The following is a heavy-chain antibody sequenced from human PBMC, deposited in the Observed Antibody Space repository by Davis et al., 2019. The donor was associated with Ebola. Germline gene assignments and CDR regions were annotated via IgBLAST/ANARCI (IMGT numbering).Heavy chain of an antibody. CDR1: GGSFSGYN. Sequence: MPSETLSLTCAVYGGSFSGYNWYWIRQPPGKGLEWIGEINHSGSTNYNPSLKSRVTISVDKSKNQFSLKLSSVTAADTAVYYCASRNLYDFWSGSSWFDPWGQGTLVTVSS. D-gene: IGHD3-3*01. CDR3: ASRNLYDFWSGSSWFDP. J-gene: IGHJ5*02. CDR2: INHSGST. V-gene: IGHV4-34*01.